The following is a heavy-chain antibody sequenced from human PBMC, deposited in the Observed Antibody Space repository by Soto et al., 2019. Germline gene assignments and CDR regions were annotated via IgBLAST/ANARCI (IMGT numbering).Heavy chain of an antibody. Sequence: GGSLRLSCAASGFTFSSYGMHWVRQAPGKGLEWVAVISYDGSNKYYADSVKGRFTISRDNSKNTLYLQMNSLRAEDTAVYYCAKDGAAAGYYYYYGMDVWGQGTTVTVS. CDR1: GFTFSSYG. V-gene: IGHV3-30*18. J-gene: IGHJ6*02. D-gene: IGHD6-13*01. CDR3: AKDGAAAGYYYYYGMDV. CDR2: ISYDGSNK.